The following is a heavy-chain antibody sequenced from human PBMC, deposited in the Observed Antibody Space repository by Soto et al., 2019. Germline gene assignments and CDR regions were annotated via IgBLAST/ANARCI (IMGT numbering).Heavy chain of an antibody. CDR1: GGSFSGYY. CDR2: INHSGTT. CDR3: ASGKTRTARPSLRYYCYGLDV. Sequence: SETLSLTCTIYGGSFSGYYWTWIRQPPGKGLEWIGEINHSGTTNYSPSLKRRVSISVDTSKDKFSLNLSSVTAADTAVYYCASGKTRTARPSLRYYCYGLDVWGQGTTVTVSS. V-gene: IGHV4-34*01. J-gene: IGHJ6*02. D-gene: IGHD6-6*01.